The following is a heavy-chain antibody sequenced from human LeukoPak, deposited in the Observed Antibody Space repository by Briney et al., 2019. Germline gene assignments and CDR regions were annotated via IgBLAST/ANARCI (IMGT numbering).Heavy chain of an antibody. CDR3: ARHHYDSSGYYYPLISAFDI. Sequence: SETLSLTCTVSGGSISSSSYYWGWIRQPPGKGLEWIGSIYYSGSTYYNPSLKSRVTISVDTSKNQFSLKLSSVTAADTAVYYCARHHYDSSGYYYPLISAFDIWGQGTMVTVSS. D-gene: IGHD3-22*01. CDR2: IYYSGST. J-gene: IGHJ3*02. CDR1: GGSISSSSYY. V-gene: IGHV4-39*01.